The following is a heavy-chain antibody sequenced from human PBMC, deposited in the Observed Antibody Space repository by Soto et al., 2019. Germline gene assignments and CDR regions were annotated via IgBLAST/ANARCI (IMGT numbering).Heavy chain of an antibody. CDR3: ARRLRKKKTVVAATPLLYYFDY. D-gene: IGHD2-15*01. J-gene: IGHJ4*02. Sequence: ASVKVSCTASGYAFTRYDSNWVRQATGQGLEWMGWMNPNSGNTGYAQKFQGRVTMTRNTPISTAYMELSSLRSEDTAVYYCARRLRKKKTVVAATPLLYYFDYWGQGTLVTVSS. CDR2: MNPNSGNT. CDR1: GYAFTRYD. V-gene: IGHV1-8*01.